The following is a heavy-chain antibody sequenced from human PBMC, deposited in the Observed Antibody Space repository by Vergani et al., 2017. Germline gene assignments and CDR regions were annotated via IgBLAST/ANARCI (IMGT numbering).Heavy chain of an antibody. CDR2: IIPILGIA. D-gene: IGHD6-6*01. CDR3: ASGSIAARPSYYYYGMDV. V-gene: IGHV1-69*04. CDR1: GGTFSSYA. J-gene: IGHJ6*02. Sequence: QVQLVQSGAEVKKPGSSVKVSCKASGGTFSSYAISWVRQAPGQGLEWMGRIIPILGIANYAQKFQGRVTITADKSTSTAYMELSSLRSEDTAVYYCASGSIAARPSYYYYGMDVWGQGTTVTVSS.